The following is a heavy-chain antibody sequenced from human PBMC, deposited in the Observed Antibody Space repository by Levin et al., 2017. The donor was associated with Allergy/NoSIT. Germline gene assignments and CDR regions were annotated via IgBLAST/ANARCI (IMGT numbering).Heavy chain of an antibody. CDR3: VRALGANYDYVWGSYRYVGHGLDV. CDR1: GLSFSLYA. Sequence: GGSLRLSCSVSGLSFSLYAMHWVRQAPGKGLEWVAVISHEGSKIFYADSVKGRFTISRDNARNTLNLQKSSLRADDTAVYYCVRALGANYDYVWGSYRYVGHGLDVWGQGTTVTVSS. V-gene: IGHV3-30*04. CDR2: ISHEGSKI. D-gene: IGHD3-16*02. J-gene: IGHJ6*02.